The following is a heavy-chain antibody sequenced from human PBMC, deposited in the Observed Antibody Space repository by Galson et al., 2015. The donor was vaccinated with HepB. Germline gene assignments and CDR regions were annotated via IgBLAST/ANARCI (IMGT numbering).Heavy chain of an antibody. Sequence: QSGAEVKKPRESLKISCKGSGYSFPSHWIGWVRQMPGKGLEWMGIIYPGDSDTKYSPSFQGQVTISAGKSTSTAYLQWSSLKASDTAMYYCARRDAGASLFDYWGQGTLVTVSS. V-gene: IGHV5-51*01. D-gene: IGHD1-26*01. CDR3: ARRDAGASLFDY. CDR1: GYSFPSHW. J-gene: IGHJ4*02. CDR2: IYPGDSDT.